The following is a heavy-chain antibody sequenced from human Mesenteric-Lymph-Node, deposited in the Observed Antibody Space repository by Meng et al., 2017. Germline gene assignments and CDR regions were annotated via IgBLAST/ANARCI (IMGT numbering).Heavy chain of an antibody. CDR2: VSGSGGST. CDR3: AKDTEGLEAFDI. Sequence: GGSLRLSCAASGFSFSRYALSWVRQGPGKGLEWVAAVSGSGGSTYYTDSVKGRFTISRDNPKNTLYLQMNSLSADDTAVYYCAKDTEGLEAFDIWGQGTLVTVSS. CDR1: GFSFSRYA. J-gene: IGHJ3*02. V-gene: IGHV3-23*01. D-gene: IGHD4-17*01.